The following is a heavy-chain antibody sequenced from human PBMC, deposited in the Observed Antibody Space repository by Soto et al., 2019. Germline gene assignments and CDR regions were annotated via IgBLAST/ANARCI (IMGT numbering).Heavy chain of an antibody. D-gene: IGHD1-1*01. Sequence: GGALRLSCAASGFTFSDHYVSWIRQAPGKGLEWIGYSSNSGSFTRYADSVKGRFSISRDNAKNSLYLQINSLRGDDTAIYYCVRSGDNYNLLDYWGQGTPATVSS. V-gene: IGHV3-11*06. CDR1: GFTFSDHY. CDR3: VRSGDNYNLLDY. J-gene: IGHJ4*02. CDR2: SSNSGSFT.